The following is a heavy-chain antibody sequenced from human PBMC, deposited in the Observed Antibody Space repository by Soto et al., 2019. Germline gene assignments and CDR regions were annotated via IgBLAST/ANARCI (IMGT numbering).Heavy chain of an antibody. Sequence: EVQLVESGGGLVQPGRSLRLSCAASGFTFDDYAMHWGRQAPGKGLERVSGLSWNGGNIGYADSVKGRFNISRYNAKNSLYLQMNGLRAEDTAWYYCAKGGYDSSAYYYASFDYWGQGTLVTVSS. CDR2: LSWNGGNI. CDR3: AKGGYDSSAYYYASFDY. D-gene: IGHD3-22*01. CDR1: GFTFDDYA. V-gene: IGHV3-9*01. J-gene: IGHJ4*02.